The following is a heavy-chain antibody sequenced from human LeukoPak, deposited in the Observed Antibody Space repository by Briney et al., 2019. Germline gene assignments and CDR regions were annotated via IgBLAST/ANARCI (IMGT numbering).Heavy chain of an antibody. CDR1: GYTFTSYG. V-gene: IGHV1-18*01. J-gene: IGHJ4*02. Sequence: ASVKVSCKASGYTFTSYGISWVRQTPGRGLEWMGWISAYNGNTNYAQKLQGRVTMTTDTSTSTAYMELRSLRSDDTAVYYCTIVGATTYFDYWGQGTLVTVSS. CDR2: ISAYNGNT. CDR3: TIVGATTYFDY. D-gene: IGHD1-26*01.